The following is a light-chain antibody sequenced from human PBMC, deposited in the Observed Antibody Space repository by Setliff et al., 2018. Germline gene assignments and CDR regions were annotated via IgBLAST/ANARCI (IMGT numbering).Light chain of an antibody. J-gene: IGLJ1*01. CDR2: EVS. V-gene: IGLV2-14*01. CDR1: SSDVGYYNY. Sequence: QSALAQPASVSGSPGQSITISCTGTSSDVGYYNYVSWYQQHPGGAPQLKIYEVSNRPSGVSDRFTGSKSGNTASLTISGLQAGDEADYYCSSHSSTGTYVFGTGTKVTVL. CDR3: SSHSSTGTYV.